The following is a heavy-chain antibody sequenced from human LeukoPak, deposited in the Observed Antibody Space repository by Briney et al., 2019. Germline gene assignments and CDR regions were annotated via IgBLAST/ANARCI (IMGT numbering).Heavy chain of an antibody. Sequence: PGGSLRLSCAASGFTFSTYWMGWVRQAPGKGLEWVANIKRDGSDKYYVDSVKGRFTISRDNAQSSLYLQMGSLRPEDTAVYYCARMGGSYWGREVNWFDPWGQGTLVAVSS. CDR3: ARMGGSYWGREVNWFDP. CDR2: IKRDGSDK. V-gene: IGHV3-7*01. CDR1: GFTFSTYW. J-gene: IGHJ5*02. D-gene: IGHD7-27*01.